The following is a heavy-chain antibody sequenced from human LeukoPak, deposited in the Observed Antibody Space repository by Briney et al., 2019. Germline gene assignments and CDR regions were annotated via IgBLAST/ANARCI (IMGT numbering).Heavy chain of an antibody. CDR2: IRSKANSYAT. CDR1: GFTFSGSA. J-gene: IGHJ4*02. Sequence: GGSLRLSCAASGFTFSGSAMHWVRQAAGKGLEWVGRIRSKANSYATAYAASVKGRFTISRDDSKNTAYLQMNSLKTEDTAVYYCTTGTHFDYWGQGTLVTVSS. D-gene: IGHD1-1*01. CDR3: TTGTHFDY. V-gene: IGHV3-73*01.